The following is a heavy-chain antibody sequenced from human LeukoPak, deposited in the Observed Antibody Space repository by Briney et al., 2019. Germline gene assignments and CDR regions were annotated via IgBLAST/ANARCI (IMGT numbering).Heavy chain of an antibody. Sequence: SETLSLTCTVSGGSISNYYWSWIRQPPGDGLEWIGYISYCGSTNYNPSLKSRVTISADMSKNQFSLKVNSPTRPETAVYYCARQRTVGSSISYWGQGNLGTVSS. CDR2: ISYCGST. CDR3: ARQRTVGSSISY. V-gene: IGHV4-59*08. J-gene: IGHJ4*02. D-gene: IGHD1-14*01. CDR1: GGSISNYY.